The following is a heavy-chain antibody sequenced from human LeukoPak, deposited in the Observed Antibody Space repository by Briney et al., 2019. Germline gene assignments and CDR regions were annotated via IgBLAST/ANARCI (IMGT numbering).Heavy chain of an antibody. CDR3: AKDWHILTGRNCFDP. D-gene: IGHD3-9*01. Sequence: EASVRVSCKASGYTFDNYGISWVRQAPGQGLEWMGWVTSYNGDTNYAQKFHGRVTMSADTSTTTAYMDLRGLTLDDTAIYYCAKDWHILTGRNCFDPWGQGTLVTVSS. CDR2: VTSYNGDT. V-gene: IGHV1-18*01. CDR1: GYTFDNYG. J-gene: IGHJ5*01.